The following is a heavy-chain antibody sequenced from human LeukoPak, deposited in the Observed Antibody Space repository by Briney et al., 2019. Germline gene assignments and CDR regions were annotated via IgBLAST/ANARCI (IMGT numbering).Heavy chain of an antibody. D-gene: IGHD6-13*01. CDR2: ISAYNGNT. Sequence: ASVKVSCKASGYTFTSYGISWVRQAPGQGLEWMGWISAYNGNTNYAQKLQGRVTITTDTSTNTAYMELRSLGSDDTAVYYCARDVAFYGSRWHNWFDPWGQGTLVTVSS. CDR1: GYTFTSYG. J-gene: IGHJ5*02. CDR3: ARDVAFYGSRWHNWFDP. V-gene: IGHV1-18*01.